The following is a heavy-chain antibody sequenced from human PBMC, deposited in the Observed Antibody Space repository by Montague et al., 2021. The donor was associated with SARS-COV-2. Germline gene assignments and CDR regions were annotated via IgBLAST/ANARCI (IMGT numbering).Heavy chain of an antibody. D-gene: IGHD5-24*01. CDR2: LYYKTKWYN. CDR1: GDSVAELRRR. CDR3: LQGYYFDS. V-gene: IGHV6-1*01. J-gene: IGHJ4*02. Sequence: CAISGDSVAELRRRSEGHTSELSHSFNSYAVLYYKTKWYNDYAVSVKSRITIDADTSQNHFSLQLKSMTPEDTAVYYCLQGYYFDSWGQGTLVTVSS.